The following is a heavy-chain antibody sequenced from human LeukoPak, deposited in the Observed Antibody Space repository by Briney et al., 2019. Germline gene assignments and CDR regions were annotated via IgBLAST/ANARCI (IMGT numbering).Heavy chain of an antibody. CDR3: ASGLRFLEWLFDY. Sequence: GASVKVSCKASGYTFTYRYLHWVRQAPGQALEWMGWITPFNGNTNYAQKFQDRVTITRDRSMSTAYMELSSLRSEDTAMYYCASGLRFLEWLFDYWGQGTLVTVSS. V-gene: IGHV1-45*02. CDR1: GYTFTYRY. J-gene: IGHJ4*02. CDR2: ITPFNGNT. D-gene: IGHD3-3*01.